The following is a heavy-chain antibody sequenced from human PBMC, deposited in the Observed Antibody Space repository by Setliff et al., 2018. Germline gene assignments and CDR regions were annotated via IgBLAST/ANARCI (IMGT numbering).Heavy chain of an antibody. CDR3: ARERGDIVTTTSYYYYLDV. CDR2: IIPIFGTT. V-gene: IGHV1-69*05. Sequence: QGLEWMGGIIPIFGTTNYAQRFQGRVTITTDESTSTAYMELSSLRSEDAAVYYCARERGDIVTTTSYYYYLDVWGKGTTVTVSS. D-gene: IGHD5-12*01. J-gene: IGHJ6*03.